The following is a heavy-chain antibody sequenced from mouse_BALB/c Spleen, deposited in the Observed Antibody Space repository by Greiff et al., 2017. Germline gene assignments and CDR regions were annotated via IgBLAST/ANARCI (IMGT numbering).Heavy chain of an antibody. CDR2: INPNNGGT. V-gene: IGHV1-18*01. J-gene: IGHJ1*01. D-gene: IGHD2-3*01. CDR3: ARGYDGYHWYFDV. CDR1: GYTFTEYT. Sequence: DVKLVESGPELVKPGASVKISCKTSGYTFTEYTMHWVKQSHGKSLAWIGGINPNNGGTSYNQKFKGKATLTVDKSSSTAYMELRSLTSEDSAVYYCARGYDGYHWYFDVWGAGTTVTVSS.